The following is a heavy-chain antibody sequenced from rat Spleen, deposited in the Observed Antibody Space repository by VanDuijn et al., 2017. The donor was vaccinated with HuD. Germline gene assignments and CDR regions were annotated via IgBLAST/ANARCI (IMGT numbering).Heavy chain of an antibody. Sequence: EVQLVESDGGLVQPGRSLKLSCAASGFTFSDSGVAWVRQAPTTGLEWVATISYGDSSGHSGPYYRDSVRGRFTISRDNAKSTLYLQMDSLRSEDTATYYCTTRPYYSSLNWFPYWGQGTLVTVSS. V-gene: IGHV5-29*01. CDR2: ISYGDSSGHSGP. CDR1: GFTFSDSG. CDR3: TTRPYYSSLNWFPY. D-gene: IGHD1-2*01. J-gene: IGHJ3*01.